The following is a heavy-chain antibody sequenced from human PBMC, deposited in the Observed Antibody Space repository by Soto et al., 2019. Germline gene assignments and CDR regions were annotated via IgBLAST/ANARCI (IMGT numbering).Heavy chain of an antibody. CDR1: GYTFTNYF. J-gene: IGHJ4*02. D-gene: IGHD5-12*01. V-gene: IGHV1-46*01. CDR3: ARGGLEMATIGSFDY. CDR2: INPSDGST. Sequence: QGQLVQSGTEVKKPGASVKVSCKASGYTFTNYFIHWVRQAPGQGLEWMGRINPSDGSTTYAQKFQGRITMNRYSSTSTVYMEQSSLRSEGTAVYYCARGGLEMATIGSFDYWGQGTLVTVSS.